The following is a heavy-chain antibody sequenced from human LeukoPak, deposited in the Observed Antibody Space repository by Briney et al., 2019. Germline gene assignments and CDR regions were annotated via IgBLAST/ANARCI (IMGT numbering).Heavy chain of an antibody. Sequence: GGSLRLSCAASGFTFSDAWMSWVRQAPGKGLEWVGRIKTKTGGGTTDYAAPVKGRFNISRDDSKNTLYLQMNSLKTEDTALYHCITWTGNCWGQGTLVTVSS. D-gene: IGHD3/OR15-3a*01. CDR3: ITWTGNC. CDR2: IKTKTGGGTT. V-gene: IGHV3-15*01. CDR1: GFTFSDAW. J-gene: IGHJ4*02.